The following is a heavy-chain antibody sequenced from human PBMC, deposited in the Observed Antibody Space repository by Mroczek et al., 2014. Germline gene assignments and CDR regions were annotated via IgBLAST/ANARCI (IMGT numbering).Heavy chain of an antibody. CDR2: ISYDGSNK. CDR1: GFTFSSYG. D-gene: IGHD3-10*01. J-gene: IGHJ6*02. Sequence: ESGGGVVQPGRSLRLSCAASGFTFSSYGMHWVRQAPGKGLEWVAVISYDGSNKYYADSVKGRFTISRDNSKNTLYLQMNSLRAEDTAVYYCAKEGSYYNVDYYYYYYGMDVWGQGTTVTVS. V-gene: IGHV3-30*18. CDR3: AKEGSYYNVDYYYYYYGMDV.